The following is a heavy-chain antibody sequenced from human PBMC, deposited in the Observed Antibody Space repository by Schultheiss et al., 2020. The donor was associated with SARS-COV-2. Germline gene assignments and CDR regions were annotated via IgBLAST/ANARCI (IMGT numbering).Heavy chain of an antibody. CDR2: IYYSGST. D-gene: IGHD4-17*01. Sequence: SETLSLTCTVSGGSISSGGYYWSWIRQHPGKGLEWIGYIYYSGSTNYNPSLKSRVTMSVDTSKNQFSLKLSSVTAADTAVYYCARVRGDYVQRVDYWGQGTLVTVSS. CDR1: GGSISSGGYY. J-gene: IGHJ4*02. CDR3: ARVRGDYVQRVDY. V-gene: IGHV4-61*08.